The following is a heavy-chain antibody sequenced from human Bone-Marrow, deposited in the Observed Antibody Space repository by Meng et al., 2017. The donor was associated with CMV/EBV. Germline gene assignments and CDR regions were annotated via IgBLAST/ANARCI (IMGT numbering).Heavy chain of an antibody. Sequence: SGPTLVKPTQPLTLTCTFSGFSLSTSGVGVGWIRQPPGKALEWLALIYWNDDKRYSPSLRSRLTITKDTSKNQVVLTMTNMDPVDTATYYCAHRRDSSSWYYFDYWGQGTLVTVYS. CDR2: IYWNDDK. CDR3: AHRRDSSSWYYFDY. J-gene: IGHJ4*02. V-gene: IGHV2-5*01. CDR1: GFSLSTSGVG. D-gene: IGHD6-13*01.